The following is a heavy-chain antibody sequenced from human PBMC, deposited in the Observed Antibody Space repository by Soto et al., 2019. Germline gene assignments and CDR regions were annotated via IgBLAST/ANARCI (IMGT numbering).Heavy chain of an antibody. CDR2: ICYSGST. Sequence: LSLTCTPSGGSIRSYYWSWIRQPPGKGLEWIGYICYSGSTNYNPSLKSRVTKSVDTSKNQFSLKLSSVTAADTAVYYCARASPKPAYDSSGYLLDYWGQGTLVTVSS. D-gene: IGHD3-22*01. CDR1: GGSIRSYY. V-gene: IGHV4-59*01. J-gene: IGHJ4*02. CDR3: ARASPKPAYDSSGYLLDY.